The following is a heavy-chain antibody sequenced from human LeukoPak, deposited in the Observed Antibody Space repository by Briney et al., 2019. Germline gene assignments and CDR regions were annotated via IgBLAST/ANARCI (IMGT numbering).Heavy chain of an antibody. D-gene: IGHD1-26*01. V-gene: IGHV3-23*01. CDR3: AKGLWASTVGATGIFFNY. CDR1: GFTFRRSA. Sequence: GGSLRLSCAASGFTFRRSAMTWVRQVPGKGLEWVSTISGRGGDTDYADSVKGRFIISRDSSENTLYLQMHSLGVEDTGVYYCAKGLWASTVGATGIFFNYWGQGIQVTVSS. CDR2: ISGRGGDT. J-gene: IGHJ4*02.